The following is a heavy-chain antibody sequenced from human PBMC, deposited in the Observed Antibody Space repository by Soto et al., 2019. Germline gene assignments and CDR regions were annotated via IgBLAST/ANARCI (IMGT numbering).Heavy chain of an antibody. Sequence: GGSLRLSCAASGFIFENFGMSWVRQAPGKGLEWISSISGSGFRKYYADSVKGRFTISRDNSKSTVYLELNNLSAEDTAVYHCAKNQGVELVPLATVDWFDPWGQGSVVTVSS. D-gene: IGHD1-26*01. CDR1: GFIFENFG. CDR3: AKNQGVELVPLATVDWFDP. V-gene: IGHV3-23*01. J-gene: IGHJ5*02. CDR2: ISGSGFRK.